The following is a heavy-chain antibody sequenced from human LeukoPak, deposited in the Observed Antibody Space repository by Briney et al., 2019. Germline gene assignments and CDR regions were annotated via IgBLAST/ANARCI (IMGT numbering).Heavy chain of an antibody. D-gene: IGHD3-16*01. V-gene: IGHV1-69*05. CDR3: ALSGEKRLVYFDF. J-gene: IGHJ4*02. CDR2: IIPVFDTA. CDR1: GGTFSSYA. Sequence: ASVKVSCKASGGTFSSYAISWVRQAPGQGLEWMGRIIPVFDTAKYAQNFQGRVTMTTDESSSTAYMELYSLRSEDTTVYYCALSGEKRLVYFDFGGRGPRVTVSS.